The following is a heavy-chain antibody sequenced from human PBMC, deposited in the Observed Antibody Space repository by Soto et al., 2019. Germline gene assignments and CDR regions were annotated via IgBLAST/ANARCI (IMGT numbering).Heavy chain of an antibody. CDR2: IVVGSGNT. CDR1: GFTFTSSA. V-gene: IGHV1-58*01. D-gene: IGHD3-22*01. CDR3: AASDSSGYYGDY. J-gene: IGHJ4*02. Sequence: QMQLVQSGPEVKKHGTSVKVYCKASGFTFTSSAVQWVRQARGQRLEWIGWIVVGSGNTNYAQKFQERVTITRDMSTSTASRELSSLRSEDTAVYYCAASDSSGYYGDYWGQGTLVTVSS.